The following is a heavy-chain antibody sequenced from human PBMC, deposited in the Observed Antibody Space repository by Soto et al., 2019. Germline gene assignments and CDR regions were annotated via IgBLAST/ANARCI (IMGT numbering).Heavy chain of an antibody. V-gene: IGHV4-34*01. CDR3: ATPHVVVVPAAIGGSPWDGFDP. CDR2: INHSGGT. CDR1: GGSFSGYY. D-gene: IGHD2-2*02. J-gene: IGHJ5*02. Sequence: QVQLQQWGAGLVKPSETLSLTCAVYGGSFSGYYWTWIRQPPGRGLEWIGEINHSGGTNYNPSLKSQVTISVDTSKNQFSLKLSSVTAADTAVYYCATPHVVVVPAAIGGSPWDGFDPWGQGTLVTVSS.